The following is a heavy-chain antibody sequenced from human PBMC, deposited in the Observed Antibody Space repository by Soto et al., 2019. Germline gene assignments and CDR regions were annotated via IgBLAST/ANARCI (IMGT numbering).Heavy chain of an antibody. J-gene: IGHJ3*02. CDR3: ARVAAADDAFDI. Sequence: QLQLQESGPGLVKPSETLSLTCTVSGGSISSSSYYWGWIRQPPGKGLEWIGSIYYSGNTYYNPSLKSRXXIXVXXSKNQFSLKLSAVTAADTAVYYCARVAAADDAFDIWGQGTMVTVSS. CDR2: IYYSGNT. CDR1: GGSISSSSYY. V-gene: IGHV4-39*01. D-gene: IGHD6-13*01.